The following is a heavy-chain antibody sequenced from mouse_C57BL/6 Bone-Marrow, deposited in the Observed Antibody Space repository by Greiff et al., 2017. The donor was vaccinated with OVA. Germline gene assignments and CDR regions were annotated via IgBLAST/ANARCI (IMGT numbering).Heavy chain of an antibody. Sequence: QVQLKESGAELVRPGTSVKVSCKASGYAFTNYLIEWVKQRPGQGLEWIGVINPGSGGTNYNEKFKGKATLTADKSSSTAYMQLSSLTSEYSAVYFCARHYDYDVWFAYWGQGTLVTVSA. CDR3: ARHYDYDVWFAY. CDR1: GYAFTNYL. V-gene: IGHV1-54*01. D-gene: IGHD2-4*01. J-gene: IGHJ3*01. CDR2: INPGSGGT.